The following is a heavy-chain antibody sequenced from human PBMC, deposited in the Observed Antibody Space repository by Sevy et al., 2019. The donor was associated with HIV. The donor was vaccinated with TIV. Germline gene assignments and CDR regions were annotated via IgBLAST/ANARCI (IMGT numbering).Heavy chain of an antibody. J-gene: IGHJ6*02. D-gene: IGHD2-15*01. CDR1: GFTFSSYW. CDR2: INSDGSST. Sequence: GGSLRLSCAASGFTFSSYWMHWVHQAPGKGLVWVSRINSDGSSTSYADSVKGRFTISRDNAKNTLYLQMNSLRAEDTAVYYCARDRDIVVVVAALPYYYYYGMDVWGQGTTVTVSS. CDR3: ARDRDIVVVVAALPYYYYYGMDV. V-gene: IGHV3-74*01.